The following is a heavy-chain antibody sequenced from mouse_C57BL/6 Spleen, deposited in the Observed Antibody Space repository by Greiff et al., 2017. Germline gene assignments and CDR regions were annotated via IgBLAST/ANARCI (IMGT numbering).Heavy chain of an antibody. CDR1: GFSLTSYA. V-gene: IGHV2-9-1*01. CDR3: ARNEVGYYYGSSYSYWYFDV. J-gene: IGHJ1*03. D-gene: IGHD1-1*01. CDR2: IWTGGGT. Sequence: QVQLKESGPGLVAPSQSLSITCTVSGFSLTSYAISWVRQPPGKGLEWLGVIWTGGGTNYNSALKSRLSISKDNSKSQVFLKMNSLQTDDTARYYCARNEVGYYYGSSYSYWYFDVWGTGTTVTVSS.